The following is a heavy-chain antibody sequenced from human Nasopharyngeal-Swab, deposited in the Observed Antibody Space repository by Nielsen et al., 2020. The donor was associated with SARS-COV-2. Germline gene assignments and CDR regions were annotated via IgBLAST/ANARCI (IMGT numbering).Heavy chain of an antibody. CDR3: AASRGPGSYYYGSGDQSMDV. Sequence: GESLKISCKGSGYSFTSYWISWVRQMPGKGLEWMGRTDPSDSYTNYSPSFQGHVTISADKSISTAYLQWSSLKASDTAMYYCAASRGPGSYYYGSGDQSMDVWGQGTTVTVSS. CDR2: TDPSDSYT. V-gene: IGHV5-10-1*01. CDR1: GYSFTSYW. D-gene: IGHD3-10*01. J-gene: IGHJ6*02.